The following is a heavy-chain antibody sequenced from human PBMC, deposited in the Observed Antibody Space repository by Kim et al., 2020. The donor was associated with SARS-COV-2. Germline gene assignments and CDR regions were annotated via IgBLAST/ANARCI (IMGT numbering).Heavy chain of an antibody. CDR1: GGSFSGYY. CDR3: ARSRIAARPPRGGWFDP. V-gene: IGHV4-34*01. J-gene: IGHJ5*02. Sequence: SETLSLTCAVYGGSFSGYYWSWIRQPPGKGLEWIGEINHSGSTNYNPSLKSRVTISVDTSKNQFSLKLSSVTAADTAVYYCARSRIAARPPRGGWFDPWGQGTLVTVSS. D-gene: IGHD6-6*01. CDR2: INHSGST.